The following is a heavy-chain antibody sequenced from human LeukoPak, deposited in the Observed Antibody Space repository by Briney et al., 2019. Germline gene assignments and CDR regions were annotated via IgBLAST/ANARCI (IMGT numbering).Heavy chain of an antibody. CDR2: IYYSGST. V-gene: IGHV4-59*08. Sequence: SETLSLTCTVSGGSISSYYWSWIRQPPGKGLEWIGYIYYSGSTNYNPSLKSRVTISVDTSKNQFSLKLSSVTAADTAVYYCARHISLFGESCYYYGMDVWGQGTTVTVSS. J-gene: IGHJ6*02. CDR3: ARHISLFGESCYYYGMDV. D-gene: IGHD3-10*01. CDR1: GGSISSYY.